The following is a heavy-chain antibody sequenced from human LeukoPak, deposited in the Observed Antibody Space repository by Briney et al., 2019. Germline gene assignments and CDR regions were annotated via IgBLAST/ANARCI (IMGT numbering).Heavy chain of an antibody. D-gene: IGHD2-2*01. CDR3: AKDGVPATAPSDY. V-gene: IGHV3-23*01. CDR2: ISGSGGST. CDR1: GFAFSSYA. J-gene: IGHJ4*02. Sequence: GGSLRLSCAASGFAFSSYAMSWVRQAPGKGLEWVSAISGSGGSTYYADSVKGRFTISRDNSKNTLYLQMNSLRAEDTAVYYCAKDGVPATAPSDYWGQGTLVTVSS.